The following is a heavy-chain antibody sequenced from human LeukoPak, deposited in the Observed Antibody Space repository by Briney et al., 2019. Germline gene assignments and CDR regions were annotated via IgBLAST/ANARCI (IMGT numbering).Heavy chain of an antibody. D-gene: IGHD6-19*01. CDR1: GYTFTSYA. J-gene: IGHJ4*02. Sequence: ASVKVSCKASGYTFTSYAMHWVRQAPGQRLEWMGWINAGNGNTKYSQKFQGRVTITRDTSASTAYMELSSLRSEDTAVYYCARERAVAGRRFDYWGQGTLVTVSS. CDR2: INAGNGNT. V-gene: IGHV1-3*01. CDR3: ARERAVAGRRFDY.